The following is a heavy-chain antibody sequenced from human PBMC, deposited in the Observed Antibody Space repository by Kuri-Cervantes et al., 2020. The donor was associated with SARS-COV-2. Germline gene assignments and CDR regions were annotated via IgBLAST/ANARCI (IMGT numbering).Heavy chain of an antibody. CDR2: IRYDGSNK. CDR1: GFTFSSYG. D-gene: IGHD5-24*01. CDR3: AKIMGYMDYYYYYMDV. J-gene: IGHJ6*03. V-gene: IGHV3-30*02. Sequence: GGSLRLSCAASGFTFSSYGMHWVRQAPGKGLEWVAFIRYDGSNKYYADSVKGRFTISRDNSKNTLYLQMNSLRAEDTAVYYCAKIMGYMDYYYYYMDVWGKGTTVTVSS.